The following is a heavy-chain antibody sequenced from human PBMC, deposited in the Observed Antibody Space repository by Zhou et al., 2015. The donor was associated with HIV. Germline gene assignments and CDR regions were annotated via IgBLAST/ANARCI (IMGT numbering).Heavy chain of an antibody. Sequence: QVQLVQSGAEVKRPGSSVKVSCQASGVTFTNYAISWVRQAPGQGLEWMGGITPIFGSTNYAQKFQDRVTITADESTSTLYMELSSLRSDDTAVYFCARGGTVTRGVIRKMPQFYYYYVMEVWGQGTTVTVSS. V-gene: IGHV1-69*19. CDR3: ARGGTVTRGVIRKMPQFYYYYVMEV. J-gene: IGHJ6*02. D-gene: IGHD3-10*01. CDR2: ITPIFGST. CDR1: GVTFTNYA.